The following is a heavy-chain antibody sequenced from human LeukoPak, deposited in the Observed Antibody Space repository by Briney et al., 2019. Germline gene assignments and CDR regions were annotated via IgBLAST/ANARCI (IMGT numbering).Heavy chain of an antibody. CDR1: GGSISSHY. D-gene: IGHD3-10*01. Sequence: SETLSLTCTVSGGSISSHYWSWIRQPPGKGLEWIGYIYYSGSTNYNPSLKSRVTISVDTSKNQFSLKLSSVTAADTAVYYCARGFDSYYYYYYMDVWGKGATVTVSS. V-gene: IGHV4-59*11. CDR3: ARGFDSYYYYYYMDV. J-gene: IGHJ6*03. CDR2: IYYSGST.